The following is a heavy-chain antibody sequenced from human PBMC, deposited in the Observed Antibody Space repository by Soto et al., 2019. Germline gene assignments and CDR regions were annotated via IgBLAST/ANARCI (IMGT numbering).Heavy chain of an antibody. CDR1: GFTFSNYG. Sequence: QVQLVESGGGVVQPGRSLRLSCAASGFTFSNYGMHWVRQAPGKGLEWVAVISYDGSNKYYADSVKGRFTISRDNSKNTLFLQMNSLIAEDTAVYYCAKAVGAAAGHALAPWGQGTLVTVSS. V-gene: IGHV3-30*18. J-gene: IGHJ5*02. CDR2: ISYDGSNK. CDR3: AKAVGAAAGHALAP. D-gene: IGHD6-13*01.